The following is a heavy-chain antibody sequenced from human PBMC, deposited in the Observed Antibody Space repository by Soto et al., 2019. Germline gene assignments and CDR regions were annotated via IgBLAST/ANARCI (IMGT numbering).Heavy chain of an antibody. CDR3: ASTAAVGLFDY. D-gene: IGHD1-26*01. V-gene: IGHV1-18*01. J-gene: IGHJ4*02. CDR1: GYTFTSYG. CDR2: ISAHNGNT. Sequence: QVQLVQSGAEVKKPGASVKVSCKASGYTFTSYGISWVRQAPGQGLEWMGWISAHNGNTNYAQKLQGRATTTTATSTSTASMELRTLRSDATAVYYCASTAAVGLFDYWGQGTLVTVSS.